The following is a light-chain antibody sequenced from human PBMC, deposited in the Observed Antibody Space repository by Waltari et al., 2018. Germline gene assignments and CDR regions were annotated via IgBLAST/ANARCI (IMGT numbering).Light chain of an antibody. J-gene: IGKJ4*01. CDR2: GAS. CDR3: QQRNTWPLT. CDR1: HTVHNY. Sequence: VLTQSPATLSLSPGERATLSCRASHTVHNYLAWYQQKPGQPPRLLIYGASNWATGIPARFSCSGSETDFTLTISSLEPEDFAVYYCQQRNTWPLTFGGGTTVEI. V-gene: IGKV3-11*01.